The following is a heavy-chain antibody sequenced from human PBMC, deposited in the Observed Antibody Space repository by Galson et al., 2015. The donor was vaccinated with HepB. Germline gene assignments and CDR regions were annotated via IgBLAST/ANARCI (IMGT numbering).Heavy chain of an antibody. V-gene: IGHV3-23*01. CDR1: GFTFSSYA. J-gene: IGHJ4*02. CDR3: AKDGVADSGWYSDY. D-gene: IGHD6-19*01. Sequence: SLRLSCAASGFTFSSYAMSWVRRAPGKGLQWLSIISSSGDLRRHADSVKGRFTISRDNSKSALYLQMNSLTADDTAVYYCAKDGVADSGWYSDYWGQGTLVTVSS. CDR2: ISSSGDLR.